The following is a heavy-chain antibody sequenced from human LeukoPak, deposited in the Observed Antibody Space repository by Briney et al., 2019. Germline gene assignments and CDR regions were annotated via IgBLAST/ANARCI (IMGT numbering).Heavy chain of an antibody. CDR3: ARELNYYDSSGWLDY. CDR1: GFTFSSYA. V-gene: IGHV3-23*01. Sequence: GGSLRLSCAASGFTFSSYAMSWVRQAPGKGLEWVSAISGSGGSTYYADSVKGRFTISRDNAKNSLYLQMNSLRAEDTAVYYCARELNYYDSSGWLDYWGQGTLVTVSS. D-gene: IGHD3-22*01. J-gene: IGHJ4*02. CDR2: ISGSGGST.